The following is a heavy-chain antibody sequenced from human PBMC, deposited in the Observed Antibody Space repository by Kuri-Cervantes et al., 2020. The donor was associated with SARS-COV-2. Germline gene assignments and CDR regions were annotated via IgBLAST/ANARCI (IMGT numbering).Heavy chain of an antibody. CDR3: TTVTPTSVFDF. V-gene: IGHV4-59*01. J-gene: IGHJ4*02. CDR2: IYYSGSV. Sequence: ESLKISCTVSGGSISSSYWSWIRQPPGKGREWIGYIYYSGSVSYNPSLMSRVTISVDTSKNQFSLRLTSVTAADTAVYYCTTVTPTSVFDFWGQGTLVTVSS. D-gene: IGHD4-17*01. CDR1: GGSISSSY.